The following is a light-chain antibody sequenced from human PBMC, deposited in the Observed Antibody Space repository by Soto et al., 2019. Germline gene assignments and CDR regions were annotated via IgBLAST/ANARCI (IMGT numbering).Light chain of an antibody. CDR3: HQRYNWLT. V-gene: IGKV3-11*01. CDR2: GAS. Sequence: VLTQSPVTLSLSPGERATLSCRARQTVSTYLSWYQLKPGQAPRLLIYGASKRATGIPARFSGSGSGTDFTLTISSLEPEDSAVYYCHQRYNWLTFGGGTKVDIK. J-gene: IGKJ4*01. CDR1: QTVSTY.